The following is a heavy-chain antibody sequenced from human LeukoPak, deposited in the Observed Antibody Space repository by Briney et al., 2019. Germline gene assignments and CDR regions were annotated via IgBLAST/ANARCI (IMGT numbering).Heavy chain of an antibody. V-gene: IGHV4-59*01. Sequence: PSETLSLTCTVSGGSINNYYWSWTRQSPGKGLEWIGYIYYTGSTYYNPSLKSRVTMSVDTSKNQFSLHLSSVTPADTAVYYCARETADASGSNYFYSGMDVWGQGTTVTVSS. CDR2: IYYTGST. J-gene: IGHJ6*02. CDR3: ARETADASGSNYFYSGMDV. CDR1: GGSINNYY. D-gene: IGHD3-10*01.